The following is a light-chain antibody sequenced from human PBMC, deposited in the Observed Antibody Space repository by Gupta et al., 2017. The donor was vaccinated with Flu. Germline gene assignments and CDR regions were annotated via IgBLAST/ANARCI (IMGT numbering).Light chain of an antibody. CDR1: QSVTTF. J-gene: IGKJ4*01. CDR2: DAS. Sequence: EIILPQSPATLALSPGDRATLSCRASQSVTTFLDWYQQRPGQAPRLIIYDASNSATGIPVRFSGSGYEKDFTLSSSRREHEDCAVYYWLQRSSLITFGGGTMVEIK. V-gene: IGKV3-11*01. CDR3: LQRSSLIT.